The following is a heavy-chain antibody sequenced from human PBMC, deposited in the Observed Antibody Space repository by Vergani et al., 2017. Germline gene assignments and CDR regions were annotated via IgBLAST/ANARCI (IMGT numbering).Heavy chain of an antibody. Sequence: EVQRVQSGAEVKKPGESLKISCKGSGYSFTRYWIGWVRQMPGKGLEWMGINYPGDSDTRYSASFQGQVTISADKSISTAYLQWSSLKASDTAMYYCASSIVVVSGWFDPWGQGTLVTVSS. CDR2: NYPGDSDT. CDR1: GYSFTRYW. CDR3: ASSIVVVSGWFDP. V-gene: IGHV5-51*03. J-gene: IGHJ5*02. D-gene: IGHD2-2*01.